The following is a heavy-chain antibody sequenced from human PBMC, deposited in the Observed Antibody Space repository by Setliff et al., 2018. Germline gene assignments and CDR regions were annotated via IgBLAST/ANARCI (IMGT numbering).Heavy chain of an antibody. CDR1: GYTFAGYY. CDR2: INPNSGGT. Sequence: ASVKVSCKASGYTFAGYYIHWVRQAPGQGLEWMGWINPNSGGTKYAQKFQGRVIMTTDTSTSTVYMDLRNLRSDDTAVHYCARDKPDFVVVEAAARLDYWGQGSLVTVSS. D-gene: IGHD2-15*01. CDR3: ARDKPDFVVVEAAARLDY. J-gene: IGHJ4*02. V-gene: IGHV1-2*02.